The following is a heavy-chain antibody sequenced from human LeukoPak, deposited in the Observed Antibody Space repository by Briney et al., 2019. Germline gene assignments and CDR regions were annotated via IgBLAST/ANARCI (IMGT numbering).Heavy chain of an antibody. Sequence: GGSLRLSCAASGFTFSSYWMSWVRQAPGKGLEWVSYISSSGSTIYYADSVKGRFTISRDSAKNSLFLQMNSLRAEDSAVYFYARLRRIWNDVEFVDSWGQGTLVTVSS. CDR1: GFTFSSYW. CDR3: ARLRRIWNDVEFVDS. D-gene: IGHD1-1*01. CDR2: ISSSGSTI. V-gene: IGHV3-48*04. J-gene: IGHJ4*02.